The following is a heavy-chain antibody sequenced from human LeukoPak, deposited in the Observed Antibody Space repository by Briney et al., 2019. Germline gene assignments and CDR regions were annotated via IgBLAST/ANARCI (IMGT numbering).Heavy chain of an antibody. Sequence: GGSLRLSCAASGFTFSSYAMSWVRQAPGKGLEWVSAISGSGDITYYADSVKGRFTISRDNSKKTLYLQMNSLRAEDTAVYYCARELTAYFDYWGQGTLVTVSS. D-gene: IGHD5-18*01. J-gene: IGHJ4*02. V-gene: IGHV3-23*01. CDR2: ISGSGDIT. CDR3: ARELTAYFDY. CDR1: GFTFSSYA.